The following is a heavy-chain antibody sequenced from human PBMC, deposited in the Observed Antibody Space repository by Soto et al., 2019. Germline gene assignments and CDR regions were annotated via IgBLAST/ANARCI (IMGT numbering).Heavy chain of an antibody. D-gene: IGHD3-10*01. J-gene: IGHJ6*02. CDR3: ARGSEGYGMDV. V-gene: IGHV4-31*03. CDR2: IYYSGST. CDR1: GGSISSGGYY. Sequence: SETLSLTCTVSGGSISSGGYYWSWIRQHPGKGLEWIGYIYYSGSTYYNPSLKSRVTISVDTSKNQFSLKLSSVTAADTAVCYCARGSEGYGMDVWGQGTTVTVSS.